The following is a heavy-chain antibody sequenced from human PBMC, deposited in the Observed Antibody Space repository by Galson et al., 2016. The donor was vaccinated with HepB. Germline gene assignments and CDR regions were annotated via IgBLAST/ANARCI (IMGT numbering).Heavy chain of an antibody. CDR2: IKNGADGGGR. CDR1: GFTFKNAW. CDR3: ATVTIGLL. Sequence: SLRLSCAASGFTFKNAWMSWVRQAPGKGLEWVGRIKNGADGGGRDYAAPVKDRFTLSRDDSRNMVYLQMNSLKSQDTAVYYCATVTIGLLWGKGTTVTVSS. J-gene: IGHJ6*04. D-gene: IGHD3-9*01. V-gene: IGHV3-15*01.